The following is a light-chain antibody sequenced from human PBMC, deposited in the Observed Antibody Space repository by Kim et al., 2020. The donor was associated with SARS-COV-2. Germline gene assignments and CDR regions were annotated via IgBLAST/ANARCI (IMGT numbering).Light chain of an antibody. J-gene: IGLJ3*02. CDR1: NIGSKS. Sequence: SYELTQSPPVSVAPGKTARITCGGNNIGSKSVHWYQQKPGQAPVLVIYYDSDRPSGIPERFSGSNSGNTATLTISRVEAGDEADYYCHVWDSSSDHSVFGGGTQLTVL. CDR3: HVWDSSSDHSV. V-gene: IGLV3-21*04. CDR2: YDS.